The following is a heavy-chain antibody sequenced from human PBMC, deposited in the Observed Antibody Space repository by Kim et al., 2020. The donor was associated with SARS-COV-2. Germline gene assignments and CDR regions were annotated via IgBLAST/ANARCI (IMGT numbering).Heavy chain of an antibody. Sequence: ANWVKGRLTISRDDSKNTLYRQMNSLGAEDTAVYYCAKRRVVVAATPFDYWGQGTLVTVSS. CDR3: AKRRVVVAATPFDY. V-gene: IGHV3-30*02. D-gene: IGHD2-15*01. J-gene: IGHJ4*02.